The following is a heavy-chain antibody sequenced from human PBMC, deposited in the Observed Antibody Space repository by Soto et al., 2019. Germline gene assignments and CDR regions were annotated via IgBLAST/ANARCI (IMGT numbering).Heavy chain of an antibody. J-gene: IGHJ5*02. V-gene: IGHV4-34*01. Sequence: PSGTLALTCAVYGGSFSGYYWSWIRQPPGKGLEWIGEINHSGSTNYNPSLKSRVTISVDTSKNQFSLKLSSVTAADTAVYYCARDLPYGSGSYYLPGWFAPWGQGTLVIVSS. CDR1: GGSFSGYY. D-gene: IGHD3-10*01. CDR3: ARDLPYGSGSYYLPGWFAP. CDR2: INHSGST.